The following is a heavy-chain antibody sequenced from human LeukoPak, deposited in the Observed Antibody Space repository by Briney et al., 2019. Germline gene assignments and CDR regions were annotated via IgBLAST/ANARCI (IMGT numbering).Heavy chain of an antibody. V-gene: IGHV3-23*01. J-gene: IGHJ1*01. CDR2: ISGSGGST. Sequence: GGSLRLSCAASGFTFSSYAMSWVRQAPGKGLEWVSAISGSGGSTYYADSVKGRFTISRDNSKNTLYLQMNSLRAEDTAVYYCAKGLAVAGTLEYFQHWGQGTLVTVSS. CDR3: AKGLAVAGTLEYFQH. D-gene: IGHD6-19*01. CDR1: GFTFSSYA.